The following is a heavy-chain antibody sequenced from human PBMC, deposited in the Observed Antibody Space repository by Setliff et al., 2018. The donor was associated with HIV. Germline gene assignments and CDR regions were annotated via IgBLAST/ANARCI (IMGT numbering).Heavy chain of an antibody. V-gene: IGHV3-11*04. CDR1: GFTLSDHH. D-gene: IGHD3-10*01. J-gene: IGHJ5*02. CDR3: AREFYGEFDP. Sequence: PGGSLRLSCAASGFTLSDHHMNWIRRAPGKGLEWVSYISHSGGTIKYADFVRGRFTISRDNAKNSLYLQMNSLRAEDTAVYYCAREFYGEFDPWGQGTLVTVSS. CDR2: ISHSGGTI.